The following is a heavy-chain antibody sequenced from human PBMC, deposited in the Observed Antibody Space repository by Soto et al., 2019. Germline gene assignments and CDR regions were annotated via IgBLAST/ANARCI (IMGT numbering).Heavy chain of an antibody. CDR3: ARDPFITGRRDAFEI. V-gene: IGHV1-18*04. CDR1: GYTFSNYG. CDR2: ISAARGNT. D-gene: IGHD1-20*01. J-gene: IGHJ3*02. Sequence: QIQLVQSRVEVKNPGASVKVSCKASGYTFSNYGISWVRQAPGQGLEWMGWISAARGNTDYSKKFQGRVTMTTDTSTSTVYMELSSLRSDDTAVYYCARDPFITGRRDAFEIWGQGTMVTVTS.